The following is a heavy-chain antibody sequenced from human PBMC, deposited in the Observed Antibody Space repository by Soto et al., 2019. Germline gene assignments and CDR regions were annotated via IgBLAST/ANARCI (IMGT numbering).Heavy chain of an antibody. CDR2: ISGFNGNT. J-gene: IGHJ6*03. D-gene: IGHD6-19*01. V-gene: IGHV1-18*01. CDR1: GYSFTNYG. CDR3: ARDRGVAPPVAGNTHYYYYMDV. Sequence: QDQLVQSGAEVKKPGASVTVSCKASGYSFTNYGITWVRQAPGQGLEWMGWISGFNGNTHYAQKLQGRVTVTTDASTSTAYMEVRSLRSDDTAVYYCARDRGVAPPVAGNTHYYYYMDVWGKGTTVTVSS.